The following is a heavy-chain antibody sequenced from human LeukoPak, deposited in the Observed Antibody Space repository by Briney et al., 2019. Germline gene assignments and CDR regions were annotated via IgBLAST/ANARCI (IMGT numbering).Heavy chain of an antibody. CDR2: IIPIFGTA. V-gene: IGHV1-69*05. CDR3: ARCPHYDFWSGPGGYFDY. CDR1: GYTFTSYA. D-gene: IGHD3-3*01. Sequence: GASVKVSCKASGYTFTSYAISWVRQAPGQGLEWMGGIIPIFGTANYAQKFQGRVTITTDESTSTAYMELSSLRSEDTAVYYCARCPHYDFWSGPGGYFDYWGQGTLVTVSS. J-gene: IGHJ4*02.